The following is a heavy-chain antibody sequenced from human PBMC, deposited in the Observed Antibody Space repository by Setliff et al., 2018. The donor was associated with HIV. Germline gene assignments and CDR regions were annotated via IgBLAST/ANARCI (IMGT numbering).Heavy chain of an antibody. CDR1: GGSFSSYH. CDR2: IYASGST. Sequence: PSETLSLTCTVSGGSFSSYHWSWIRHRAGKGLEWIGHIYASGSTKYNPSLESRVTMSVDTSRTQFSLKLRSVTAADTAVYYCARVGASGVPSTMDYYYYTIDVWGQGTTVTVSS. V-gene: IGHV4-4*07. D-gene: IGHD3-10*01. CDR3: ARVGASGVPSTMDYYYYTIDV. J-gene: IGHJ6*02.